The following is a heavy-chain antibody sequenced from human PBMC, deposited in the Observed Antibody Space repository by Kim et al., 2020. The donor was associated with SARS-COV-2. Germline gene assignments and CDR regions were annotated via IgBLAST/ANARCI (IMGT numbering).Heavy chain of an antibody. CDR3: TRGVRSGGEY. V-gene: IGHV3-49*04. CDR1: GFTFRDYA. CDR2: IRSRASDGTT. Sequence: GGSLRLSCATSGFTFRDYAMNWVRQAPGKGLEWVGFIRSRASDGTTEYAASVKDRFTVSRDDSKGIAYLQMNSLKTEDTAVYYCTRGVRSGGEYWGQGTLVTVSS. J-gene: IGHJ4*02. D-gene: IGHD3-10*01.